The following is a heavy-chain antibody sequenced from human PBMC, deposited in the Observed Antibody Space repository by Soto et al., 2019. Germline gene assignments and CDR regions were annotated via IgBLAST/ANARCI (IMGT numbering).Heavy chain of an antibody. J-gene: IGHJ3*02. V-gene: IGHV3-23*01. CDR3: AKGNYNYGDALDI. CDR2: ISGSGGSI. Sequence: EVQLLESGGGLVQPGGSLRLSCAASGFTFSNHAMSWVRQAPRKGLEWVSAISGSGGSIFYADSVKGQFTISRDNSKNTLFLQMNSLRAEDTAVDFCAKGNYNYGDALDIWGQGTMVTVSS. CDR1: GFTFSNHA. D-gene: IGHD4-17*01.